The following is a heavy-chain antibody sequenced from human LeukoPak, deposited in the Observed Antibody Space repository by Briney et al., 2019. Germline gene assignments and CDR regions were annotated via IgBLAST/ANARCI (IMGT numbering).Heavy chain of an antibody. D-gene: IGHD4-17*01. J-gene: IGHJ4*02. CDR3: ARLGYYGAKTDFDY. V-gene: IGHV4-39*01. CDR2: IYYSGST. CDR1: GGSISSSSYY. Sequence: PSETLSLTCTVSGGSISSSSYYWGWIRQPPGKGLEWIGSIYYSGSTYYNPSLKSRVTISVDTSKNQFSLKLSSVTAADTAVYYCARLGYYGAKTDFDYWGQGTLVTVSS.